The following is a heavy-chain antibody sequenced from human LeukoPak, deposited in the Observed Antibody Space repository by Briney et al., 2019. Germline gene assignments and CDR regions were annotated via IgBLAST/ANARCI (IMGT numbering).Heavy chain of an antibody. CDR3: AKDVYGGNSGFDY. J-gene: IGHJ4*02. V-gene: IGHV3-23*01. Sequence: GGPLRLSCAASGFTFSSYAMSWVRQAPGKGLEWVSAISGSGGSTYYADSVKGRFTISRDNSKNTLYLQMNSLRAEDTAVYYCAKDVYGGNSGFDYWGQGTLVTVSS. CDR1: GFTFSSYA. CDR2: ISGSGGST. D-gene: IGHD4-23*01.